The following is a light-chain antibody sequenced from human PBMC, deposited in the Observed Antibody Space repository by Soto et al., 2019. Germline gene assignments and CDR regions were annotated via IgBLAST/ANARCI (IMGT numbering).Light chain of an antibody. J-gene: IGKJ2*01. V-gene: IGKV1D-12*01. CDR1: QVINRW. CDR2: AIS. Sequence: DIQTTQSPSSVSASVGDRVTITCRASQVINRWLAWYQQKPGRAPKLMIYAISTLHSGVPSRFSGSGSGTDFTLTISSLQPEDFATYYCQQANGFPYTFGQGTKLEIK. CDR3: QQANGFPYT.